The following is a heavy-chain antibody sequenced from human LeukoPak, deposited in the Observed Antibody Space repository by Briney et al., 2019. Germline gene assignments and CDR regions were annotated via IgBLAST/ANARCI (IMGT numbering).Heavy chain of an antibody. Sequence: GGSLRLSCAASGFTFSSYSMNWVRQAPGKGLEWVSSISSSSSYIYYADSVKGRFTISRDNAKNSLYLQMNSLRAEDTAVYYCARVVEGYSNYPPYYYGMDVWGQGTTVTVSS. D-gene: IGHD4-11*01. J-gene: IGHJ6*02. CDR3: ARVVEGYSNYPPYYYGMDV. CDR2: ISSSSSYI. V-gene: IGHV3-21*01. CDR1: GFTFSSYS.